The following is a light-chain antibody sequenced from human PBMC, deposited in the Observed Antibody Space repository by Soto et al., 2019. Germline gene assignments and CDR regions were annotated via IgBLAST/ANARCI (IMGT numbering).Light chain of an antibody. CDR2: EAS. CDR1: QSISSW. Sequence: DIQMTQSPSTLAASVGDSVTITCRASQSISSWLAWYQQKPGKAPNVLIYEASRLESGVPSRFSGSGSRTEFTLTLSSLQPDDVATYYCQQYNSFPTFGQGIKVDSK. CDR3: QQYNSFPT. V-gene: IGKV1-5*03. J-gene: IGKJ1*01.